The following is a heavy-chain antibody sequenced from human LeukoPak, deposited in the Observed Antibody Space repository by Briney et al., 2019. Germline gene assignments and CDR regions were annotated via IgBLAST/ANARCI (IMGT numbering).Heavy chain of an antibody. CDR1: GFTFSSYA. CDR2: ISGSGGST. D-gene: IGHD2-2*02. Sequence: PGGSLRLSCAASGFTFSSYAMSWVRQAPGKGLEWVSAISGSGGSTYYADSVRGRFTISRDNSKNTLYLQMNSLRAEDTAVYYCAKSVPAAIRANWFDPWGQGTLVTVSS. J-gene: IGHJ5*02. CDR3: AKSVPAAIRANWFDP. V-gene: IGHV3-23*01.